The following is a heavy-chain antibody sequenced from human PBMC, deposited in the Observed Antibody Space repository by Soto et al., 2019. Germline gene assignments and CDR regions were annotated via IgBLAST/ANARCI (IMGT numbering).Heavy chain of an antibody. J-gene: IGHJ4*02. CDR1: GFTFSDYH. V-gene: IGHV3-11*03. D-gene: IGHD3-10*01. CDR2: ISSSSTHT. Sequence: GGSLRLSSAASGFTFSDYHMSWIRQAPGKGLEWVSHISSSSTHTNYADSVEGRFTISRDNAKNSLYLQMNSLRAEDAAVYYCARSGSDFDYWGQGALVTVSS. CDR3: ARSGSDFDY.